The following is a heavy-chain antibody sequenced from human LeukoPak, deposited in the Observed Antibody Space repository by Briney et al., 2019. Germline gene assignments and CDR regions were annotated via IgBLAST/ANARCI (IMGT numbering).Heavy chain of an antibody. CDR3: QRGSSGPDY. J-gene: IGHJ4*02. CDR2: ISASGGSK. Sequence: PGGALRLSCAASVXTFSIYAMSWGRQAPGKGVEWVSYISASGGSKYYADSVKGRSPIPRDNSKTTLHLQTKSLRAEDTAVYYCQRGSSGPDYWGQGTLVTVSS. CDR1: VXTFSIYA. V-gene: IGHV3-23*01. D-gene: IGHD6-19*01.